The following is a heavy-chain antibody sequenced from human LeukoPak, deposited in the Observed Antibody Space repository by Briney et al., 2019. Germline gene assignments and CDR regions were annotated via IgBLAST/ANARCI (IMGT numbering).Heavy chain of an antibody. CDR1: GFTFSSYA. Sequence: GGSLRLSCAASGFTFSSYAMHWVRQAPGKGLEWVAVISYDGSNKYYADSVKGRFTISRDNSKNTLYLQMNSLRAEDTAVYYCAKDSVRVARGYFDYWGQGTLVTVSS. CDR3: AKDSVRVARGYFDY. J-gene: IGHJ4*02. CDR2: ISYDGSNK. V-gene: IGHV3-30-3*01. D-gene: IGHD3-10*02.